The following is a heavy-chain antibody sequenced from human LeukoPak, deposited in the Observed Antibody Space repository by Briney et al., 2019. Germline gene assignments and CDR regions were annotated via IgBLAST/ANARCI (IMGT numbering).Heavy chain of an antibody. CDR3: ARAARQGFTMIVVPFFYFDL. V-gene: IGHV4-31*03. CDR2: INHSGST. CDR1: GGSISSGASD. J-gene: IGHJ2*01. D-gene: IGHD3-22*01. Sequence: SQTLSLTCTVSGGSISSGASDWGWIRQHPKRGLEWVGYINHSGSTYYNPSLGSRITMSVDTSKNQFSLKLSSVTAADSAVYYCARAARQGFTMIVVPFFYFDLWGRGTLVTVSS.